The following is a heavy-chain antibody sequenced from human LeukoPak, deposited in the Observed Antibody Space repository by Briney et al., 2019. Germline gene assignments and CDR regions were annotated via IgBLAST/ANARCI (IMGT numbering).Heavy chain of an antibody. J-gene: IGHJ6*02. Sequence: GGSLRLSCAASGFTFSSFWMHWVRQGPGKGLVWVSRVNRDGSGTNYADSVKGRFTISRDNAKNTLYLQMNSLRAEDTAVYYCARGDNGLDVWGQGTTVTVSS. CDR3: ARGDNGLDV. D-gene: IGHD3-16*01. V-gene: IGHV3-74*01. CDR2: VNRDGSGT. CDR1: GFTFSSFW.